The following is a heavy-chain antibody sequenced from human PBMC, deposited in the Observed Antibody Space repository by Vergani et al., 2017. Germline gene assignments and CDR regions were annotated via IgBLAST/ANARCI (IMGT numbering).Heavy chain of an antibody. D-gene: IGHD3-10*01. CDR3: GRVADFYGLGSRLLDL. CDR1: GCSMSGFY. Sequence: QVRLQESGPGLVKPSETLSLICSVSGCSMSGFYWSWIRQPPGKELEWIGYMYHSCSTNYNPSLETRVTISGDTSKNQFSLKLNSVTAVDTAVYYCGRVADFYGLGSRLLDLWGQGILVTVSS. V-gene: IGHV4-59*01. J-gene: IGHJ5*02. CDR2: MYHSCST.